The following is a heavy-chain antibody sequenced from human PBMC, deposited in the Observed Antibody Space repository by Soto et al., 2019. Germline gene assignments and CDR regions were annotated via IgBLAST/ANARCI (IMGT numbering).Heavy chain of an antibody. CDR3: ARGPVPAATYYFDY. CDR2: INHSGST. V-gene: IGHV4-34*01. Sequence: QVQLQQWGAGLLKPSETLSLTCAVYGGSFSGYYWSWIRQPPGKGLEWIGEINHSGSTNYNPSLKSRVTISVDTTKNQFSLQLSSVAAAETAVYYCARGPVPAATYYFDYWGQGTLVTVSS. D-gene: IGHD2-2*01. J-gene: IGHJ4*02. CDR1: GGSFSGYY.